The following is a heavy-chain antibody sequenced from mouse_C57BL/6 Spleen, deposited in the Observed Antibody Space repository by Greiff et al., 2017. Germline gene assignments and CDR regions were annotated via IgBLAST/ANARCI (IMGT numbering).Heavy chain of an antibody. J-gene: IGHJ3*01. D-gene: IGHD2-3*01. CDR1: GFTFTDYY. CDR2: IRNKANGYTT. CDR3: ARSYDGYYGGFAY. Sequence: EVKLMESGGGLVQPGGSLSLSCAASGFTFTDYYMSWVRQPPGKALEWLGFIRNKANGYTTEYSASVKGRFTISRDNSQSILYLQMNALRAEDSATYYCARSYDGYYGGFAYWGQGTLVTVSA. V-gene: IGHV7-3*01.